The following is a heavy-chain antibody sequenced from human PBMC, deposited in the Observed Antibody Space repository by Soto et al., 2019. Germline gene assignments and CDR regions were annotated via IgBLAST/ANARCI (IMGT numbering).Heavy chain of an antibody. D-gene: IGHD4-4*01. CDR1: GGTFSSYA. J-gene: IGHJ5*02. Sequence: QVQLVQSGAEVKKPGSSVKVSCQASGGTFSSYAISWVRQAPGQGLEWMGGIIPIFGTANYAQKFQGRVTITADESTSTAYLALSILRSEDTAVYYCAREVRYDYSTANWFDPWGQGTLVTFSS. CDR3: AREVRYDYSTANWFDP. V-gene: IGHV1-69*01. CDR2: IIPIFGTA.